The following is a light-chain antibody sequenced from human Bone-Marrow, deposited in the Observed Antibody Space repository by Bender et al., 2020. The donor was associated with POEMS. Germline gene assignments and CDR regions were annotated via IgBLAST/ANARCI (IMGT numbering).Light chain of an antibody. V-gene: IGLV2-14*02. CDR1: SSDVGSYNL. CDR3: SSSTSTTSISTYV. J-gene: IGLJ1*01. CDR2: EAS. Sequence: QSALTQPASVSGSPGQSITISCTGTSSDVGSYNLVSWYQQHPGKAPKLMIYEASKRPSGVSNRFSGSKSGNTASLTISGLQAEDEADYYCSSSTSTTSISTYVFGTGTRVIVL.